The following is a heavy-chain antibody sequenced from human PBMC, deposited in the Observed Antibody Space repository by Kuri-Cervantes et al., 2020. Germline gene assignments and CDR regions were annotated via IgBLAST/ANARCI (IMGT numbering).Heavy chain of an antibody. CDR2: IYSGGST. V-gene: IGHV3-66*01. D-gene: IGHD3-22*01. Sequence: GESLKISCAASGFTFSSYGMHWVRQAPGKGLEWVSVIYSGGSTYYADSVKGRFTISRDNSKNTLYLQMNSLRAEDTAVYYCARDHSSGYTHDYWGQGTLVTVSS. J-gene: IGHJ4*02. CDR1: GFTFSSYG. CDR3: ARDHSSGYTHDY.